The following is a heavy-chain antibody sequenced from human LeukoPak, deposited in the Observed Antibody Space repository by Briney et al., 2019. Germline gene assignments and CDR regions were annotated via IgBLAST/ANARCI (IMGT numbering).Heavy chain of an antibody. CDR2: ISYDGSNK. J-gene: IGHJ3*02. CDR3: AREAMIVVVKGDAFDI. CDR1: GFTFSSYA. D-gene: IGHD3-22*01. V-gene: IGHV3-30-3*01. Sequence: GGSLRLSCAASGFTFSSYAMHWVRQAPGKGLEGVAVISYDGSNKYYADSVKGRFTISRDNSKNTLYLQMNSLRAEDTAVYYCAREAMIVVVKGDAFDIWGQGTMVTVSS.